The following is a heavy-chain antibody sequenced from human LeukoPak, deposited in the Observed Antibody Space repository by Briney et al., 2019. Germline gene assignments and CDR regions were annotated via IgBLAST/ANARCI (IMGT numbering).Heavy chain of an antibody. J-gene: IGHJ3*02. Sequence: GGALRLSCAASGFTFSNYAMHWVRPAPGKGLEWVAVISYDGSNKYYADSVKGRFTISRDNSKNTLYLQMNSLRAEDTAVYYCARPVVPAATYDACDIWGPGKMVTVSS. CDR3: ARPVVPAATYDACDI. V-gene: IGHV3-30*04. CDR2: ISYDGSNK. CDR1: GFTFSNYA. D-gene: IGHD2-2*01.